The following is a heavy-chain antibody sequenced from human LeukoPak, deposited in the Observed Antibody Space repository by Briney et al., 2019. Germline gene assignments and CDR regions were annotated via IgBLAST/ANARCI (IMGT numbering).Heavy chain of an antibody. CDR1: GYSISSGYY. CDR3: ARQGSLGELSLSFDY. CDR2: IYHSGST. J-gene: IGHJ4*02. D-gene: IGHD3-16*02. Sequence: SETLSLTCAVSGYSISSGYYWGWIRQPPGKGLEWIGSIYHSGSTYYNPSLKSRVTISVGTSKNQFSLKLSSVTAADTAVYYCARQGSLGELSLSFDYWGQGTLVTVSS. V-gene: IGHV4-38-2*01.